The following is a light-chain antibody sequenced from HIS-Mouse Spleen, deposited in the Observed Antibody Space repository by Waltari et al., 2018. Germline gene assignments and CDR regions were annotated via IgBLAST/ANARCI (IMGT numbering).Light chain of an antibody. Sequence: DSVMTQSPLSLPVTPGEQASISCSSSQSLLHSNGYNYLDWYLQKPGQSPQLLIYLGSNRASGVPDRFSGSGSGTDFTLKISRVEAEDVGVYYCMQALQTPFTFGPGTKVDIK. V-gene: IGKV2-28*01. CDR3: MQALQTPFT. J-gene: IGKJ3*01. CDR2: LGS. CDR1: QSLLHSNGYNY.